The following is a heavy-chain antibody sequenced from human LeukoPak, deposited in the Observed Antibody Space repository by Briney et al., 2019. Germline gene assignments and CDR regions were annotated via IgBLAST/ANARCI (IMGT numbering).Heavy chain of an antibody. D-gene: IGHD1-20*01. CDR1: GFTFSNYA. Sequence: PGGSLRLSCVASGFTFSNYAMSWVRQAPGEGLEWVSVISTSGGSTYYADSVKGRFTISRDNSKNTLYLQMNSLRAEDTAVYYCAREEITGTTHRLLDYWGQGTLVTVSS. CDR2: ISTSGGST. J-gene: IGHJ4*02. CDR3: AREEITGTTHRLLDY. V-gene: IGHV3-23*01.